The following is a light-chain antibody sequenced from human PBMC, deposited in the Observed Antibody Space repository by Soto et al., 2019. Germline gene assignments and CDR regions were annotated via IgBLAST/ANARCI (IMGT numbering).Light chain of an antibody. CDR2: YDN. Sequence: QSVLTQPPSVSEAPRQRVTISCSGSTSNIGNNAVNWYQHLPGQTPRLLVYYDNLVPSGVSDRFSGSKSGTSAALVISGLQSEDEAYYYCAVWVERLNGWMFGRGTKLTVL. CDR3: AVWVERLNGWM. CDR1: TSNIGNNA. V-gene: IGLV1-36*01. J-gene: IGLJ3*02.